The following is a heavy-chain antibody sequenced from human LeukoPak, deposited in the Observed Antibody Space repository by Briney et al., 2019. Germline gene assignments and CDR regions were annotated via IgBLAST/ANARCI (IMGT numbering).Heavy chain of an antibody. CDR2: IYYSGST. CDR3: ARRVSIFGVVTFDY. Sequence: PSETLSLTCTVSGGSISSSSYYWGWIRQPPGKGLEWIGGIYYSGSTYYNPSLKSRVTISVDTSKNQFSLKLSSVTAADTAVYYCARRVSIFGVVTFDYWGQGTLVTVSS. D-gene: IGHD3-3*01. J-gene: IGHJ4*02. V-gene: IGHV4-39*01. CDR1: GGSISSSSYY.